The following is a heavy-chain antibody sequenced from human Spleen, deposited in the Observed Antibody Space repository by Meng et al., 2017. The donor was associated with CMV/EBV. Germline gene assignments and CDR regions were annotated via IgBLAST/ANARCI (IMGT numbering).Heavy chain of an antibody. D-gene: IGHD1-26*01. Sequence: GGSLRLSCAASGFTFSAYEMNWVRQAPGKGLEWVLYISSSGSRTYSADSVKGRFTISRDNAEKSLYLQMNSLRAEDTAVYYCARTSIVGAPTLGGHDYWGQGTLVTVSS. J-gene: IGHJ4*02. V-gene: IGHV3-48*03. CDR2: ISSSGSRT. CDR1: GFTFSAYE. CDR3: ARTSIVGAPTLGGHDY.